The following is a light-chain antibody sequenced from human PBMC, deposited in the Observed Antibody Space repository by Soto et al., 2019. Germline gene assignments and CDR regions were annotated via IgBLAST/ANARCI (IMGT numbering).Light chain of an antibody. Sequence: EIVLTHSPGTLSLSPVARATLSVRASQSVSSSYLAWYQQKPGQAPRLLIYDASLRATGVPDRFSGSGSGTDFTLTITRLEPDDSAVYYCQQHGISHITFGQGTRLEIK. J-gene: IGKJ5*01. CDR2: DAS. V-gene: IGKV3-20*01. CDR3: QQHGISHIT. CDR1: QSVSSSY.